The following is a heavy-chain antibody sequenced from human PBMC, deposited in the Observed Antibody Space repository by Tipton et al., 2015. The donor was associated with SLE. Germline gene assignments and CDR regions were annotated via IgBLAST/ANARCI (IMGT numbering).Heavy chain of an antibody. J-gene: IGHJ1*01. V-gene: IGHV1-18*01. CDR1: DYTFTSYA. D-gene: IGHD2-21*01. CDR3: ARFCGGDCYPH. CDR2: ISAYNGNT. Sequence: QSGAEVKKPGASVKVSCKASDYTFTSYAISWVRQAPGQGLEWMGRISAYNGNTYYAQKLQDRVTMTTDTSTSTAYMELRSLRSDDTAVYYCARFCGGDCYPHWGQGTLVTVSS.